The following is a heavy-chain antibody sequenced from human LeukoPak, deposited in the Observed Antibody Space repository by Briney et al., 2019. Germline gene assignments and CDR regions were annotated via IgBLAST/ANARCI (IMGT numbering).Heavy chain of an antibody. D-gene: IGHD3-22*01. V-gene: IGHV4-39*01. Sequence: SETLSLTCTVSVGSISSSSYYWGWIRQPSGKGLEWIGTIYYSGRTYYNPSLKSRVTISVDTSKNQFSLKLSSVTAADTAVYYCARRDYYDSSGYFGYWGQGTLVTVSS. CDR3: ARRDYYDSSGYFGY. CDR2: IYYSGRT. J-gene: IGHJ4*02. CDR1: VGSISSSSYY.